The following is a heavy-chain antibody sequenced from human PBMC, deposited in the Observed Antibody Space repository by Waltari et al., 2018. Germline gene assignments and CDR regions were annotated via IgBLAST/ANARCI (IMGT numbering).Heavy chain of an antibody. CDR1: GGSFSGYY. Sequence: QVQLQQWGAGLLKPSETLSLTCAVYGGSFSGYYWSWIRQPPGKGLEWIGGIDHSGSANYNPSLKGRVTISVDTAKQQVSLNLNSVAAADTAMYYCASGGFYFDYWGQGTLVTVSS. CDR2: IDHSGSA. V-gene: IGHV4-34*02. J-gene: IGHJ4*02. CDR3: ASGGFYFDY.